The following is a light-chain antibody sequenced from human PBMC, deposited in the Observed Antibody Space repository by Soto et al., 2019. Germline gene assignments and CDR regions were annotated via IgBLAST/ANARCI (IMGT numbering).Light chain of an antibody. CDR1: QSVLYSSNNKNY. J-gene: IGKJ2*01. CDR2: GAS. CDR3: QQYYSTPYT. V-gene: IGKV4-1*01. Sequence: DIVMTQSPDSLAVSLGERATINCKSSQSVLYSSNNKNYLAWYQQKPGQPPKLLIYGASTRESGVPDRFSGRGSGTDFTLTISSLQAEDVAVYYCQQYYSTPYTFGQGTKLEIK.